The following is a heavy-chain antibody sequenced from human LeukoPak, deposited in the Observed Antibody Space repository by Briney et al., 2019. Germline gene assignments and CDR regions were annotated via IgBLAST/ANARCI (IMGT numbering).Heavy chain of an antibody. D-gene: IGHD6-19*01. CDR1: GFTFSSYA. CDR3: AKPRRYSSGWYYFDY. Sequence: GGSLRLSCAASGFTFSSYAMSWVRQAPGKGLEWVSAISGSGGSTYYADSVKGRFTISRDNSKNTLYLQMNSLRAEDTAVYYCAKPRRYSSGWYYFDYWGQGTLVTVSS. CDR2: ISGSGGST. J-gene: IGHJ4*02. V-gene: IGHV3-23*01.